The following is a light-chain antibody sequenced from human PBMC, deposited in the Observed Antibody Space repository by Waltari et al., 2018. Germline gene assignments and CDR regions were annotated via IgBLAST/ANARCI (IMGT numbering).Light chain of an antibody. CDR1: QDISNH. J-gene: IGKJ2*01. CDR2: DAS. Sequence: DIQMTQSPSSLSASVGDRVTITCQASQDISNHLNWYQQKAGKAPKLLIYDASNLEIGVPSRFSGLGSGTHCTFTISSLQPEDVATYYCQQYDDFPPYTFGQGTKVDIK. V-gene: IGKV1-33*01. CDR3: QQYDDFPPYT.